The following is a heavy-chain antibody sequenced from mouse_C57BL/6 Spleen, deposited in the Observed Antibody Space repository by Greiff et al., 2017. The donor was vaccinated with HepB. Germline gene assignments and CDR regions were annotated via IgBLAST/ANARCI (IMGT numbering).Heavy chain of an antibody. CDR3: ARRGTGAWFEE. Sequence: QVQLQQPGAELVRPGTSVKLSCKASGYTFTSYWLHWVKQRPGQGLEWIGVIDPSDSYTNYNQKFKGKDTLTVDTASSTAYMQLSSLTSEDSAVYYGARRGTGAWFEEWGKGTLVTVA. J-gene: IGHJ3*02. D-gene: IGHD4-1*01. V-gene: IGHV1-59*01. CDR1: GYTFTSYW. CDR2: IDPSDSYT.